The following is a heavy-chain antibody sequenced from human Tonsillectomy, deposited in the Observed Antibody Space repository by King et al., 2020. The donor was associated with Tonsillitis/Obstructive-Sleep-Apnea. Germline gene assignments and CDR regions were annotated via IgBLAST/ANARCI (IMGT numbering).Heavy chain of an antibody. CDR2: IKSKTDGGTT. Sequence: VQLVESGGGLVKPGGSFRLSCAASGFTFSNAWLSGVRQAPGRGLGWVGRIKSKTDGGTTDYADPVKGRFTLSRDDSKNTLYLQMNSLKTEDTAVYYCTTQAGHWGQGTLVTVSS. J-gene: IGHJ4*02. CDR1: GFTFSNAW. D-gene: IGHD3-10*01. CDR3: TTQAGH. V-gene: IGHV3-15*01.